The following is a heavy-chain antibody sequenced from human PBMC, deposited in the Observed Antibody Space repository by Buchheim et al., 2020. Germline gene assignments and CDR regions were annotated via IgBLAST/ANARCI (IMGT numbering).Heavy chain of an antibody. J-gene: IGHJ6*02. CDR3: ARATLYYDFWSGYFNYYYYYGMDV. CDR1: GFTFSSYW. D-gene: IGHD3-3*01. Sequence: EVQLVESGGGLVQPGGSLRLSCAASGFTFSSYWMNWVRQAPGKGLEWVSYISSSSSTIYYADSVKGRFTISRDNAKNSLYLQMNSLRAEDTAVYYCARATLYYDFWSGYFNYYYYYGMDVWGQGTT. CDR2: ISSSSSTI. V-gene: IGHV3-48*01.